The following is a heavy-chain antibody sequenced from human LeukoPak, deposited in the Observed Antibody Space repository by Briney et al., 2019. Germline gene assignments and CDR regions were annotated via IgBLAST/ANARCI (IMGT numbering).Heavy chain of an antibody. CDR1: GGSISSSSYY. D-gene: IGHD3-16*02. CDR2: IYYSGST. Sequence: PSETLSLTCTVSGGSISSSSYYWGWFRQPPGMGLEWIGSIYYSGSTYYNPSLKSRVTISVDTSKNQFSLKLSSVTAADTAVYYCASPFGGVIGKGYWGQGTLVTVSS. V-gene: IGHV4-39*07. J-gene: IGHJ4*02. CDR3: ASPFGGVIGKGY.